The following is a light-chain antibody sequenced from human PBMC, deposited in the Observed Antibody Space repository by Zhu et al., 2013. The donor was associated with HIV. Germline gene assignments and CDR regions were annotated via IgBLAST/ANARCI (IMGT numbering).Light chain of an antibody. CDR2: GAS. Sequence: EIVLTQSPDTLSLSPGERATLSCRASQSVSSNLAWYQQKPGQAPRLLIYGASTRATGIPDRFSGSGSGTDFTLTISCLQSEDFATYYCQQYYSFPRTFGQGTKVEIK. J-gene: IGKJ1*01. V-gene: IGKV3D-15*01. CDR3: QQYYSFPRT. CDR1: QSVSSN.